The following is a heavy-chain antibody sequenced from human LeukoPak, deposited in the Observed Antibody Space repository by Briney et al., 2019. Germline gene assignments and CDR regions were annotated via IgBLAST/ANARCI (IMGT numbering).Heavy chain of an antibody. Sequence: GGFLRLSCAASGFTFSSYAMSWVRQAPGKGLEWVSAISGSGGSTYYADSVKGRFTISRDNSKNTLYLQMNSLRAEDTAVYYCAKVPHYYYDSSGYYWGGQGTLVTVSS. V-gene: IGHV3-23*01. D-gene: IGHD3-22*01. CDR3: AKVPHYYYDSSGYYW. J-gene: IGHJ4*02. CDR2: ISGSGGST. CDR1: GFTFSSYA.